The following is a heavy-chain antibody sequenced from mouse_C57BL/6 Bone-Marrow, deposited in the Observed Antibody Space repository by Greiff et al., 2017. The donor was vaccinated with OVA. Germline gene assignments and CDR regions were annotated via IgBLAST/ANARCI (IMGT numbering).Heavy chain of an antibody. CDR1: GYTFTSYW. CDR3: ARCFFYYAMDD. Sequence: QVQLQQPGAELVKPGASVKLSCKASGYTFTSYWMHWVKQRPGQGLEWIGMIHPNSGSTNYNEKFKSKATLTVDKSSSTAYMQLSSLTSEDSAVYYCARCFFYYAMDDWGQGTSVTVSS. J-gene: IGHJ4*01. V-gene: IGHV1-64*01. CDR2: IHPNSGST.